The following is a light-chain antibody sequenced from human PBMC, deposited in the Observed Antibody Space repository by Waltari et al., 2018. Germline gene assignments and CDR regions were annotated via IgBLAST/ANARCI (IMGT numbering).Light chain of an antibody. V-gene: IGKV4-1*01. CDR2: WAS. CDR1: SILYSSNNKNY. Sequence: SILYSSNNKNYLAGYQQKPGQPPNLLIYWASTRESGVPDRFSGSGSGTDFTLTISSLQAEDVAVYYCQQYYTAPYTFGQGTKLEIK. CDR3: QQYYTAPYT. J-gene: IGKJ2*01.